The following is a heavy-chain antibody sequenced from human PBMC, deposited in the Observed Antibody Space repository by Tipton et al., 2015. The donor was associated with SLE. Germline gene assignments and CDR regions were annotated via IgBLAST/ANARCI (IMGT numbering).Heavy chain of an antibody. J-gene: IGHJ4*02. CDR2: IRYDGANK. CDR3: AKDLAYRGGLDY. V-gene: IGHV3-30*02. CDR1: GFTFSSYW. D-gene: IGHD2-21*01. Sequence: GSLRLSCAASGFTFSSYWMSWVRQAPGKGLEWLAFIRYDGANKYYADSVKDRFSISRDHYKNTLYLQMNSLSAEDTAVYYCAKDLAYRGGLDYWGQGTLVTVSS.